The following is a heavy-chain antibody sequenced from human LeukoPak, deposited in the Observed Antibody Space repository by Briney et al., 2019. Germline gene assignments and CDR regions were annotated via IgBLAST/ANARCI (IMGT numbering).Heavy chain of an antibody. CDR3: ARDNSGYGDYLGAFDI. J-gene: IGHJ3*02. D-gene: IGHD4-17*01. CDR1: GGTFSSYA. CDR2: IIPILGIA. Sequence: ASVKVSCKASGGTFSSYAISWVRQAPGQGLEWMGRIIPILGIANYAQKFQGRVTITADKSTSTAYMELSSLRSEDTAVYYCARDNSGYGDYLGAFDIWGQGTMVTVSS. V-gene: IGHV1-69*04.